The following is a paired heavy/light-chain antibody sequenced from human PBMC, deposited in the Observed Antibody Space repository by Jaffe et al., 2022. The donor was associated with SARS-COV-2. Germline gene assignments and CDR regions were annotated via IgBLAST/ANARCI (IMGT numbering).Heavy chain of an antibody. J-gene: IGHJ3*02. V-gene: IGHV3-66*02. Sequence: EVQLVESGGDLVQPGGSLRLSCAASGFTVSSNYMSWVRQAPGKGLEWVSVIYSGGTTYYADSVKGRFTVSRDNSENSLYLQMNSLRADDTAVYYCARGGKVDCSGGTCYHFAAFDIWGQGTMVTVSS. CDR3: ARGGKVDCSGGTCYHFAAFDI. CDR1: GFTVSSNY. D-gene: IGHD2-15*01. CDR2: IYSGGTT.
Light chain of an antibody. J-gene: IGKJ1*01. CDR2: RAS. Sequence: DIQMTQSPSTLSASVGDRVTITCRASQSISSWLAWYQQKPGKVPKLLIYRASTLESGVPSRFSGSGSGTEFTLTISSLQPDDFATYYCQHYNSYPWTFGQGTKVEIK. CDR3: QHYNSYPWT. V-gene: IGKV1-5*03. CDR1: QSISSW.